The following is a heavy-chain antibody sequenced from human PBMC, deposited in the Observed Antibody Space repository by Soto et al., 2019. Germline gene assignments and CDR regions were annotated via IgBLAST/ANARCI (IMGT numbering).Heavy chain of an antibody. V-gene: IGHV3-30*04. J-gene: IGHJ4*02. CDR1: GFTFKNYA. CDR2: ISYDGRIE. Sequence: QVQLVESGGGVVQPGRSLRLSCAASGFTFKNYAMHWVRQAPGKGLEGVAVISYDGRIEFYADSVKGRFTISRDDFKNTSFLQMGSMRVEDTAVYYCARGLRDFDSRRPFGYWGQGTLVTVSS. CDR3: ARGLRDFDSRRPFGY. D-gene: IGHD3-9*01.